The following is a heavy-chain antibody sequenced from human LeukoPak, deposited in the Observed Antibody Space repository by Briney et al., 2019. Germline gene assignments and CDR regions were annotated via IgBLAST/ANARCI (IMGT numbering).Heavy chain of an antibody. Sequence: GESLKISCKGSGYSFTSYWIGWVRQMPGKGLEWMGIIYPGDSDTRYSPSFQGQVTISADKSISTAYLQWSSLKASDTAMYYCARLQLYYDFWSGYSGWFDPWGQGTLVTVSS. CDR1: GYSFTSYW. V-gene: IGHV5-51*01. J-gene: IGHJ5*02. D-gene: IGHD3-3*01. CDR2: IYPGDSDT. CDR3: ARLQLYYDFWSGYSGWFDP.